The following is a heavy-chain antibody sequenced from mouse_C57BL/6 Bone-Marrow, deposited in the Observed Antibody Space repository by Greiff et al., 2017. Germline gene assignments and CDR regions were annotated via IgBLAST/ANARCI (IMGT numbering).Heavy chain of an antibody. CDR2: ISYDGSN. J-gene: IGHJ4*01. V-gene: IGHV3-6*01. CDR1: GYSITSGYY. Sequence: EVKLQESGPGLVKPSQSLSLTCSVTGYSITSGYYWNWIRQFPGNKLEWMGYISYDGSNNYTPSLQNRISITRDTSKNQFFLKLNSVTTEDTATYYCARGDYSYAMGYWGQGTSVTVSA. D-gene: IGHD1-1*01. CDR3: ARGDYSYAMGY.